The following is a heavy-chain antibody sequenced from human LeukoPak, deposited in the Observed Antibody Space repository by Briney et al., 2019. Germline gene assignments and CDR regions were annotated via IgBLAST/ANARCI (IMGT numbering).Heavy chain of an antibody. V-gene: IGHV1-18*01. CDR1: GYTFTSYG. D-gene: IGHD2-15*01. J-gene: IGHJ5*02. CDR3: ARAGFEGYCSGGSCYSVWFDP. Sequence: ASVKVSCKASGYTFTSYGISWVRQAPGQGPEWMGWVSAYADDTNYVQKFRGRITMTTDTSTSTTYMELRSLRSDDTAVYYCARAGFEGYCSGGSCYSVWFDPWGQGTLVTVSS. CDR2: VSAYADDT.